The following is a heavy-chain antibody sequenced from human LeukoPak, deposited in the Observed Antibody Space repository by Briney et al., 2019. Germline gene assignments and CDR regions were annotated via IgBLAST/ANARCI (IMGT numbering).Heavy chain of an antibody. J-gene: IGHJ4*02. D-gene: IGHD4-17*01. CDR1: GYTLAEIA. V-gene: IGHV1-24*01. CDR2: FDPEDGET. CDR3: TTTTETGGWWGAQSFEY. Sequence: ASGKVSCKVSGYTLAEIAMHWGRQAPRKRLECRGGFDPEDGETIYEQKFQGRVTMHEDTSPDQESMEVSSLRCEDTAVYCCTTTTETGGWWGAQSFEYWGQGTLVTVSS.